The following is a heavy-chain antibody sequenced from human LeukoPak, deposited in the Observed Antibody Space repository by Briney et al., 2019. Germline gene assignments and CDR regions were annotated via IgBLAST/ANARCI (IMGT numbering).Heavy chain of an antibody. CDR3: ARDAVAFDY. J-gene: IGHJ4*02. Sequence: SETLSLTCTVSGGSISSYYWSWIRQPPGKGPEWIGYIYYSGSTNYNPSLKSRVTISVDTSKNQFSLKLSSVTAADTAVYYCARDAVAFDYWGQGTLVTVSS. CDR2: IYYSGST. V-gene: IGHV4-59*01. D-gene: IGHD2-21*01. CDR1: GGSISSYY.